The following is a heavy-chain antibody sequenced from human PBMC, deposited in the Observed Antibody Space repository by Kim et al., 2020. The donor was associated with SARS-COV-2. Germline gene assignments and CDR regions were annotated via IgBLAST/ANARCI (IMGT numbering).Heavy chain of an antibody. D-gene: IGHD6-19*01. CDR1: GGTFSSYA. CDR2: IIPILGIA. Sequence: SVKVSCKASGGTFSSYAISWVRQAPGQGLEWMGRIIPILGIANYAQKFQGRVTITADKSTSTAYMELSSLRSEDTAVYYCARGAVAGTDLGWFDPWGQGTLVTVSS. V-gene: IGHV1-69*04. CDR3: ARGAVAGTDLGWFDP. J-gene: IGHJ5*02.